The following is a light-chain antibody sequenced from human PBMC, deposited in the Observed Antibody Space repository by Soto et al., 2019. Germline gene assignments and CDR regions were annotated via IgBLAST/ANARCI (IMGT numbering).Light chain of an antibody. CDR3: QSYDNTLGVV. V-gene: IGLV1-40*01. Sequence: QSVLTQPPSVSGAPGQGVTISCTGSSSNIGAGYDVHWYQQFPGTAPKLLISDNTNRPSGVPDRFSGSKSATSASLAITGLQAEDEADYYCQSYDNTLGVVFGGGTKLTVL. CDR1: SSNIGAGYD. J-gene: IGLJ2*01. CDR2: DNT.